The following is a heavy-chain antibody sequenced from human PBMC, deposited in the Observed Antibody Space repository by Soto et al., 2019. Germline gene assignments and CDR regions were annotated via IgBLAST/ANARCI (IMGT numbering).Heavy chain of an antibody. CDR3: ARTLYSYGPRFDY. Sequence: SATLSLTCTVSGGSISSYYWSSNRQPPGKGLEWIGYIYYSGSTNYNPSLKSRVTISVDTSKNQFSLKLSSVTAADTAVYYCARTLYSYGPRFDYWGQGTLVTVSS. D-gene: IGHD5-18*01. CDR2: IYYSGST. V-gene: IGHV4-59*01. J-gene: IGHJ4*02. CDR1: GGSISSYY.